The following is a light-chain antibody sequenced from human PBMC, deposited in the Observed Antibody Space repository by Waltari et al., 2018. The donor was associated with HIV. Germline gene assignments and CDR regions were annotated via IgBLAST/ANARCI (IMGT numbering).Light chain of an antibody. CDR2: DVS. CDR1: SSDVGGYNY. V-gene: IGLV2-11*01. Sequence: QSALTQPRSVSGSPGQPVTISCTGISSDVGGYNYVSWYQQHPGKAPKLMIYDVSKRPSGVPDRFSGSKSGNTASLTISGLQAEDEVDYYCCSYAGSYTFVVFGGGTKLTVL. CDR3: CSYAGSYTFVV. J-gene: IGLJ2*01.